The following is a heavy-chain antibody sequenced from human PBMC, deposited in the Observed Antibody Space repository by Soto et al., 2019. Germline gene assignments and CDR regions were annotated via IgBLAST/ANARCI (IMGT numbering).Heavy chain of an antibody. Sequence: GESLKISCKGSGYSFTSDWISWVRQMPGKGLEWMGRIDPSDSYTNYSPSFQGHVTISADKSISTAYLQWSSLKASDTAMYYCAREPSVAGTDYYYGMDVWGQGTTVTVSS. CDR3: AREPSVAGTDYYYGMDV. J-gene: IGHJ6*02. CDR2: IDPSDSYT. CDR1: GYSFTSDW. V-gene: IGHV5-10-1*01. D-gene: IGHD6-19*01.